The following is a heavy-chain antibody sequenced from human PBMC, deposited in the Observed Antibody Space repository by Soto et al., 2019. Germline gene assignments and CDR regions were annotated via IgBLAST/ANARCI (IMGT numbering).Heavy chain of an antibody. Sequence: PGGSLRLSCAASGFTFSSYWMSWVRQAPGKGLEWVANIKQDGSEKYYVDSVKGRFTISRDNAKNSLYLQMNSLRAEDTAVYYYAREGDEYSSSRHAFDIWGQGTMVTVSS. CDR3: AREGDEYSSSRHAFDI. V-gene: IGHV3-7*01. D-gene: IGHD6-6*01. CDR2: IKQDGSEK. CDR1: GFTFSSYW. J-gene: IGHJ3*02.